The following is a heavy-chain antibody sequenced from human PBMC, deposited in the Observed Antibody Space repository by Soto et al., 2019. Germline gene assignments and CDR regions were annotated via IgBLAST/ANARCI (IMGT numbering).Heavy chain of an antibody. CDR3: ARSLAAYGDLDL. CDR1: GFRFSSYG. D-gene: IGHD3-10*01. J-gene: IGHJ5*02. V-gene: IGHV3-33*01. Sequence: QGQLVESGGGVVQPGVSLRLSCAASGFRFSSYGMFWFRQAPGKGLEWVAVVWSDGSNKDIADSVKGRFNISRDNPKSTLFLEMNTLGAEDTGVYYCARSLAAYGDLDLWGRGTLV. CDR2: VWSDGSNK.